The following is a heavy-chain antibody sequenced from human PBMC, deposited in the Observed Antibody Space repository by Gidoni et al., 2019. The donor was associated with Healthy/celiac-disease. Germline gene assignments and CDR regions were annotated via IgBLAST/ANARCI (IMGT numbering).Heavy chain of an antibody. Sequence: EVQLVESGGGLVKPGGSLRLSGAASGFTFSSYSMSWVRQAPGKGLEWVASISSSSSYIYYADSVKGRFTISRDNAKNSLYLQMNSLRAEDTAVYYCARGTGSGSYAFDIWGQGTMVTVSS. CDR2: ISSSSSYI. J-gene: IGHJ3*02. CDR1: GFTFSSYS. V-gene: IGHV3-21*01. CDR3: ARGTGSGSYAFDI. D-gene: IGHD3-10*01.